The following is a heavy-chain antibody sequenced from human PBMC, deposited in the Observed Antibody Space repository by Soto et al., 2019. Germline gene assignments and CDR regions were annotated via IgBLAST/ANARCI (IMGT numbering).Heavy chain of an antibody. CDR1: GGSISSSSYY. D-gene: IGHD3-9*01. CDR3: ARQPRILTGYSGNFDY. J-gene: IGHJ4*02. Sequence: QLQLQESGPGLVKPSETLSLTCTVSGGSISSSSYYWGWIRQPPGKGLEWIGSIYYSGSTYYNPALKSRVPISVDTSKNQFSLKLSSVTAADTAVYYCARQPRILTGYSGNFDYWGQGNLVTVSS. V-gene: IGHV4-39*01. CDR2: IYYSGST.